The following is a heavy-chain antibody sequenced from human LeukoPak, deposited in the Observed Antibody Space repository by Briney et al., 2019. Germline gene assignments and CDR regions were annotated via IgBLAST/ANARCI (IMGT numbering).Heavy chain of an antibody. D-gene: IGHD2-21*02. CDR3: ASKGVTALDY. Sequence: PSETLSLTCTVSGGSISNYYWSWIRQPPGKGLEWIGYIYYSGSTKYNPSLKSRVTISVDTSKNQFSLRLSSVTAADTAVYYCASKGVTALDYWGQGTLVTVSS. CDR1: GGSISNYY. V-gene: IGHV4-59*01. J-gene: IGHJ4*02. CDR2: IYYSGST.